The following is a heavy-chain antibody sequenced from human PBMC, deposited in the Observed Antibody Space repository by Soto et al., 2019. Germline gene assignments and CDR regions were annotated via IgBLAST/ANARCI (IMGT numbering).Heavy chain of an antibody. D-gene: IGHD2-2*01. J-gene: IGHJ4*01. CDR3: ARDLGSCSITSCSFDY. CDR1: GYTFTSYG. V-gene: IGHV1-18*04. CDR2: NSAYNGNT. Sequence: QVQLVQSGADVKKPGASVKVSCKASGYTFTSYGISCVRQAPGQGLEWMGCNSAYNGNTNYAQKLQGRVTMTTDTSTSTAYMELRSLRSDDTAVYYCARDLGSCSITSCSFDYWGHGTLVTVSS.